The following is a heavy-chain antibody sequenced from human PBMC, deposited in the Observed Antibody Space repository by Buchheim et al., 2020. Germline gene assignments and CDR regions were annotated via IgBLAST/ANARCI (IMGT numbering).Heavy chain of an antibody. CDR2: ISDGGDNT. D-gene: IGHD5-24*01. J-gene: IGHJ4*02. CDR3: VAEMAD. CDR1: GFTFISYV. V-gene: IGHV3-23*01. Sequence: EVQLFESRGGLVQSGGSLLLSFAASGFTFISYVMSWVRRAPGKGLEWVSTISDGGDNTYYEDAVQGRFTITRENSKQTLSLRMNSLRAEDTAVYYCVAEMADWGQGTL.